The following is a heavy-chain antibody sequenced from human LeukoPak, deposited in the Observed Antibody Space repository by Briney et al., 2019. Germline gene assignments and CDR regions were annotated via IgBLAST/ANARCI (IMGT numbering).Heavy chain of an antibody. D-gene: IGHD6-19*01. CDR2: ISAYNGNT. Sequence: GASVKVSCKASGYTFTSYDISWVRQAPGQGLEWMGWISAYNGNTNYAQKLQGRVTMTTDTSTSTAYMELRSLRSDDTAVYYCARDEYSSGWYPEFYYYYYGMDVWGQGTTVTVSS. CDR1: GYTFTSYD. CDR3: ARDEYSSGWYPEFYYYYYGMDV. J-gene: IGHJ6*02. V-gene: IGHV1-18*01.